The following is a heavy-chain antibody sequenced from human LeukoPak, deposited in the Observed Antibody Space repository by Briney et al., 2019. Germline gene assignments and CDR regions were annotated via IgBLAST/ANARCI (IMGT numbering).Heavy chain of an antibody. D-gene: IGHD2-2*01. CDR1: GLTFSSYA. V-gene: IGHV3-23*01. CDR3: AKLGLDWSSTSCFPEDY. J-gene: IGHJ4*02. Sequence: GGSLRLSCAASGLTFSSYAMSWVRQAPGKGLEWVSDISVIGGNTYYAVSVKGLFTIPRDISKNTLYLQINSLRATDTYIYHCAKLGLDWSSTSCFPEDYWGEGGMVTVSS. CDR2: ISVIGGNT.